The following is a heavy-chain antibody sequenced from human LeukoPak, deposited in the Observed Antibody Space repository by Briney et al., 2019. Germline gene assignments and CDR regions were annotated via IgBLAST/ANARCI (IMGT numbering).Heavy chain of an antibody. CDR1: GFAVTTKS. D-gene: IGHD2-2*01. Sequence: GGSLRLSCAASGFAVTTKSMAWVRQAPGRGLEWVSVFYSPGSTYYADSVHGRFTISRDTSLNTLFLQMNSLRVEDTAVYYCASARESCIGSSCYEYFHHWGQGTPLTVSP. J-gene: IGHJ1*01. CDR3: ASARESCIGSSCYEYFHH. CDR2: FYSPGST. V-gene: IGHV3-53*01.